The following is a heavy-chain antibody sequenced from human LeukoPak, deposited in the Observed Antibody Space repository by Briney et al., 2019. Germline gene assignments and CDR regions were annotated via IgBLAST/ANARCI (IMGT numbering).Heavy chain of an antibody. Sequence: ASVKVSCKVSGYTLTELSMHWVRQAPGKGFEWMGGFDPEDGETIYAQKFQGRVTMTEDTSTDTAYMELSSLRSEDTAVCYCATATQARDGQWLNWFDPWGQGTLVTVSS. V-gene: IGHV1-24*01. J-gene: IGHJ5*02. CDR1: GYTLTELS. CDR3: ATATQARDGQWLNWFDP. CDR2: FDPEDGET. D-gene: IGHD6-19*01.